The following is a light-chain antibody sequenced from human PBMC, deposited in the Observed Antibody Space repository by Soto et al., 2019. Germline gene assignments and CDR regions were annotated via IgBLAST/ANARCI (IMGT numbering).Light chain of an antibody. CDR3: QQSSRTPLT. V-gene: IGKV1-39*01. J-gene: IGKJ4*01. CDR2: AAS. CDR1: QGIRSA. Sequence: IKVKKSPASLSASKGDSVTLTCRTSQGIRSALGWYQQKPGKAPKLLIYAASSLQSGVPSRFSGSGSGTDFTLTISSLQPEDFATYYCQQSSRTPLTFGGGTKVDIK.